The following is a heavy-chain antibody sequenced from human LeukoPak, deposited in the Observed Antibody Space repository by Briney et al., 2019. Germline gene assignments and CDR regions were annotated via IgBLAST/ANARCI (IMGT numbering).Heavy chain of an antibody. CDR1: GASIRNYH. D-gene: IGHD3-10*01. V-gene: IGHV4-59*01. CDR3: AIWFGGQWFDP. Sequence: PSETLSLACSVSGASIRNYHWTWIRQPPGKGLEWIGYIYNSERTNYSPSLKSRVTISVDTSKNQLYLKLNSVTAADTAVYFCAIWFGGQWFDPWGQGTLVTVSS. J-gene: IGHJ5*02. CDR2: IYNSERT.